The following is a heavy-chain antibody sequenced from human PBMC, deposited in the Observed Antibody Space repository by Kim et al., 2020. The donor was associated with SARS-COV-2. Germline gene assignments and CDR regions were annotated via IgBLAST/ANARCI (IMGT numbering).Heavy chain of an antibody. CDR3: ARVMRLRTRPGDAYATFDI. Sequence: GRFTISRDNAKNTLYLQMNSLRAEDTAVYYCARVMRLRTRPGDAYATFDIWGQGTMVTVSS. D-gene: IGHD5-12*01. J-gene: IGHJ3*02. V-gene: IGHV3-74*01.